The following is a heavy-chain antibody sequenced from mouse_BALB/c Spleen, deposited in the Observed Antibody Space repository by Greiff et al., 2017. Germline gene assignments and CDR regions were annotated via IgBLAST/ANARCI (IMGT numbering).Heavy chain of an antibody. CDR1: GYSFTGYN. CDR2: IYPYNGGT. CDR3: ARDYDYWYFDV. J-gene: IGHJ1*01. D-gene: IGHD2-4*01. V-gene: IGHV1S29*02. Sequence: EVQLQQSGPELEKPGASVKISCKASGYSFTGYNMNWVKQSNGKSLEWIGNIYPYNGGTGYNQKFKSKATLTVDNSSSTAYMELRSLTSEDSAVYYCARDYDYWYFDVWGAGTTVTVSS.